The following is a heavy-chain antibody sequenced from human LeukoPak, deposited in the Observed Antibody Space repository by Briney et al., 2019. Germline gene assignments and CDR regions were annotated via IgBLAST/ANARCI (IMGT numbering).Heavy chain of an antibody. D-gene: IGHD5-18*01. CDR2: IYTSGNT. J-gene: IGHJ4*02. V-gene: IGHV4-4*07. CDR1: GGSISSYY. CDR3: ARSSGYSYDYDYFDY. Sequence: PSETLSLTCTVSGGSISSYYWSWVRQPAGKGLEWIGRIYTSGNTNYNPSLKGRVTMSVDTSKNQFSLNLSSVTAADTAVYYCARSSGYSYDYDYFDYWGQGTLVTVSS.